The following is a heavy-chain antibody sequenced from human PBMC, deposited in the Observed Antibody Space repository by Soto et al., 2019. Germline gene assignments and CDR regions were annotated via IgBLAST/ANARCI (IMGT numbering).Heavy chain of an antibody. CDR2: ISSSSSTI. V-gene: IGHV3-48*01. CDR1: GFTFSSYS. CDR3: ARAYDFWSGSSFDY. Sequence: SGGSLRLSCAASGFTFSSYSMNWVRQAPGKGLEWVSYISSSSSTIYYADSVKGRFTISRDNAKNSLYLQMNSLRAEDTAVYCCARAYDFWSGSSFDYSGQAALVTISS. D-gene: IGHD3-3*01. J-gene: IGHJ4*02.